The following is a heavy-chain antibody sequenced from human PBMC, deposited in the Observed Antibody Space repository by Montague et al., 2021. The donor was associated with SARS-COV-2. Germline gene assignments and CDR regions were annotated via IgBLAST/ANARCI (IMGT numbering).Heavy chain of an antibody. CDR2: ISYDGSIQ. Sequence: SLRLSCAASGFTFNNFGMHWVRQAPGQGLEWVAVISYDGSIQYYADSVKGRFTISRDWSKSTLFLQMSSLTPEDTAVYYCAKDATIFWFERGRGTFDYWGRGTLVAVSS. D-gene: IGHD3-10*01. J-gene: IGHJ4*02. CDR1: GFTFNNFG. V-gene: IGHV3-30*18. CDR3: AKDATIFWFERGRGTFDY.